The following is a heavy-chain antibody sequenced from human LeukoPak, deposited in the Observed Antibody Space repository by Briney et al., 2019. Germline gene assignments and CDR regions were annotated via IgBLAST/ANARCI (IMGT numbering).Heavy chain of an antibody. CDR2: ISGSGGST. Sequence: PGGSLRLSCAASGFTFSSYAMSWVRQAPGKGLEWVSAISGSGGSTYYADSVKGRFTISRDNSKNTLYLQMNSLRAEDTAVYYCAKGLLRAAMPQSNYFDYWGQGTLDTVSS. J-gene: IGHJ4*02. V-gene: IGHV3-23*01. CDR3: AKGLLRAAMPQSNYFDY. D-gene: IGHD2-2*01. CDR1: GFTFSSYA.